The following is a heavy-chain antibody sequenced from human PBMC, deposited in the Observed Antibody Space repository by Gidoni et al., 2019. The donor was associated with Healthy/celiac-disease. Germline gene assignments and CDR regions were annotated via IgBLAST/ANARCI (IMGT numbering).Heavy chain of an antibody. D-gene: IGHD2-15*01. J-gene: IGHJ6*02. CDR3: TTRVVVVAATGGDV. CDR1: GFPFSNAW. Sequence: EVQLVESGGGLVKPGGSLRLSCAASGFPFSNAWMNWVRQAPGKGLGWVGRMKSRTDGGTTDDAAPVKGRFTISRDDSKNTLYLQMNSLKTEDTAVYYCTTRVVVVAATGGDVWGQGTTVTVSS. V-gene: IGHV3-15*07. CDR2: MKSRTDGGTT.